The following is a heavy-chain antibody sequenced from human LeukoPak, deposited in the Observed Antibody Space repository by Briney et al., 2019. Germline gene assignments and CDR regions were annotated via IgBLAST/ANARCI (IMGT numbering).Heavy chain of an antibody. V-gene: IGHV3-48*01. J-gene: IGHJ4*02. CDR2: IGSSSTSI. Sequence: GGSLILSCAASGFTFSTYSMNWVRQAPGKGLEWVSYIGSSSTSIYYADSVKGRFTISRDNAKNSLYLQMNSLRAEDTAVYYCARDRDYYETSGYYLTFFDSWGQGTLVTVSS. CDR3: ARDRDYYETSGYYLTFFDS. CDR1: GFTFSTYS. D-gene: IGHD3-22*01.